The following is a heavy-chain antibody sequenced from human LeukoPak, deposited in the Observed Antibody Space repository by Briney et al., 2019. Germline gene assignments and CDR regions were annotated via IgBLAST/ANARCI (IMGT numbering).Heavy chain of an antibody. J-gene: IGHJ4*02. D-gene: IGHD4-23*01. V-gene: IGHV4-59*01. CDR3: ARSKLSYFDY. CDR1: GGSISSYY. CDR2: IYYSGST. Sequence: SETLSLTCTVSGGSISSYYWSWIRQPPGKGLEWIGYIYYSGSTNYNPSLKSRVTISVDTSKNQFSLKLSSVTAADTAVYYCARSKLSYFDYWGQGTLVTVSS.